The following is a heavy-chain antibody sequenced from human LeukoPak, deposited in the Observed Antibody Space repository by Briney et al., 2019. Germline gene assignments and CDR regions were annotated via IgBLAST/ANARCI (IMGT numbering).Heavy chain of an antibody. D-gene: IGHD1-7*01. Sequence: SVKVSCKASGYTFTSYDISWVRQAPGQGLEWMGGIIPIFGTANYAQKFQGRVTITTDESTSTAYMELSSLRSEDTAVYYCARDAYNWNYRAYYYYYMDVWGKGTTVTVSS. CDR3: ARDAYNWNYRAYYYYYMDV. CDR2: IIPIFGTA. CDR1: GYTFTSYD. J-gene: IGHJ6*03. V-gene: IGHV1-69*05.